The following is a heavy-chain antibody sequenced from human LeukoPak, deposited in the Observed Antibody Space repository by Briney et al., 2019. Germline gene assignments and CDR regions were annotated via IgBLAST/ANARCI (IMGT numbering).Heavy chain of an antibody. CDR1: GYTFINYA. J-gene: IGHJ4*02. Sequence: ASVKVSCKASGYTFINYAINWGRQAPGQRLEWMGWINAGNGNTKYSQKSQGRVTITRDTSASTAYMELSSLRSEDTAVYYCARGPRAAADDYWGQGTLVTVSS. CDR2: INAGNGNT. V-gene: IGHV1-3*01. CDR3: ARGPRAAADDY. D-gene: IGHD6-13*01.